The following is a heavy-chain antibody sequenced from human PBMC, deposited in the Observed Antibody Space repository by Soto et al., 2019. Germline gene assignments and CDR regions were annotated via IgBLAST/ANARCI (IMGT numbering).Heavy chain of an antibody. CDR3: VKDGVTAIFCLVYDGVNG. D-gene: IGHD3-9*01. Sequence: EVQLVESGGDLVQPGRSLRLSCAASGFSFDDYPMHWVRQAPGKGLEWVSGISWNSENIGYADSVKGRFTISRDNAKKSLSIPMSDVRAADMVLYYCVKDGVTAIFCLVYDGVNGWGRGTMVTVSS. J-gene: IGHJ3*01. CDR1: GFSFDDYP. CDR2: ISWNSENI. V-gene: IGHV3-9*03.